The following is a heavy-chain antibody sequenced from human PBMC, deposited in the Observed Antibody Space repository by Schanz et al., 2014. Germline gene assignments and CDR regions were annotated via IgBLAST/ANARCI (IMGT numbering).Heavy chain of an antibody. CDR1: GFTFSSYA. CDR3: AKYRRYCSGVTCLSFDH. V-gene: IGHV3-64*04. CDR2: ITRSGGST. J-gene: IGHJ4*02. D-gene: IGHD2-15*01. Sequence: VQLVESGGYLVQPGGSLRLSCSASGFTFSSYAMNWVRQAPGKGLEYVSAITRSGGSTYYSDSVKGRFTISRDNSKNTQYPQMHPLSTEDTAVNDVAKYRRYCSGVTCLSFDHWGQGTLVTVSS.